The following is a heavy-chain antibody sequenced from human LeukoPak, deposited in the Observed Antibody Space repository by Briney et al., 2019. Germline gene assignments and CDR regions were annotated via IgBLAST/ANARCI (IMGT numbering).Heavy chain of an antibody. V-gene: IGHV1-18*01. CDR1: GYTFTSYG. CDR3: AKVYSYGQRLGHFDY. J-gene: IGHJ4*02. D-gene: IGHD5-18*01. Sequence: ASVKVSCKASGYTFTSYGISWVRQAPGQGLEWMGWISAYNGNTNYAQKLQGRVTMTTDTSTSTAYMELRSLRSDDTAVYYCAKVYSYGQRLGHFDYWGQGTLVTVSS. CDR2: ISAYNGNT.